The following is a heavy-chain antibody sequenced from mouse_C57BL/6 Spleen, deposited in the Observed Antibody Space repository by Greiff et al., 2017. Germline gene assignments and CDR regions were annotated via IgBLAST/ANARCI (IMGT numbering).Heavy chain of an antibody. V-gene: IGHV1-55*01. D-gene: IGHD3-2*02. CDR3: ATYSSDYWYFDV. Sequence: QVQLQQPGAELVKPGASVKMSCTASGYSFTSYWITWVKQRPGQGLEWSGAIDPGSGSTKYNAKFQSKATLSVDTSSSTAYMQLSSLTSEDSAVYYGATYSSDYWYFDVWGTGTTVTVSS. J-gene: IGHJ1*03. CDR2: IDPGSGST. CDR1: GYSFTSYW.